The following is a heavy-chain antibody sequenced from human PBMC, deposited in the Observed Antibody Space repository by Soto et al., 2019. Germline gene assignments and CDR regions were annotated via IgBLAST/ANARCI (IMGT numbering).Heavy chain of an antibody. CDR1: GFTFSSYG. V-gene: IGHV3-30*18. D-gene: IGHD3-9*01. Sequence: QVQLVESGGGVVQPGRSLRLSCAASGFTFSSYGIHWVRQAPGKGLEWVADISYDGSNKYYADSVKGRFTISRDNSKNTLYLQMNSLRAEDTTVYYCAKDHYDTLTGYYGPDYWGQGTLVTVSS. J-gene: IGHJ4*02. CDR3: AKDHYDTLTGYYGPDY. CDR2: ISYDGSNK.